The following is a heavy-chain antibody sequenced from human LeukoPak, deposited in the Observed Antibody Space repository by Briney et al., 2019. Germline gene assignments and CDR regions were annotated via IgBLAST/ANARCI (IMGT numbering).Heavy chain of an antibody. D-gene: IGHD4-17*01. CDR2: ISGGGTRT. CDR3: AEGGGRGDYDLTGRFSTHFDS. Sequence: SGGSLRLSCAASGFIFHTYAMGWVRQAPGKGPVWVSAISGGGTRTYYADSVTGRFTISRDNSKNTVYLQMNSLRGEDTAVYFCAEGGGRGDYDLTGRFSTHFDSWGQGTPVVVSS. V-gene: IGHV3-23*01. J-gene: IGHJ4*02. CDR1: GFIFHTYA.